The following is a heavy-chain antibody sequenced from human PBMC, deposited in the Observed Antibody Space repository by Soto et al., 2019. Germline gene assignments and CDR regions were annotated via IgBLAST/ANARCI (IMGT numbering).Heavy chain of an antibody. J-gene: IGHJ4*02. D-gene: IGHD3-22*01. Sequence: QVQLVQSGAEVKKPGSSVKVSCKASGGTFSNYAISWVRQAPGQGLEWMGGITPIFATANYAQKFQGRVTMTRNTSISTAYMELTSLRSEDTAVYYCARRGEHYDSEDFDYWGQGTLVTVSS. CDR1: GGTFSNYA. CDR3: ARRGEHYDSEDFDY. V-gene: IGHV1-69*06. CDR2: ITPIFATA.